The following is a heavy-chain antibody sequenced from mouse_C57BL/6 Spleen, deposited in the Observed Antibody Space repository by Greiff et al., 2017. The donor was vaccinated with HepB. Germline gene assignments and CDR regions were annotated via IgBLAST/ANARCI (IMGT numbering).Heavy chain of an antibody. CDR2: IYPGDGDT. CDR3: ASSNYMGFAY. D-gene: IGHD2-12*01. Sequence: QVQLQQSGPELVKPGSSVKISCKASGYAFSSSWMNWVKQRPGKGLEWIGRIYPGDGDTNYKGKFKGKATLTADKSSSTAYMQLSSLTSEDSAVYFCASSNYMGFAYWGQGTLVTVSA. J-gene: IGHJ3*01. CDR1: GYAFSSSW. V-gene: IGHV1-82*01.